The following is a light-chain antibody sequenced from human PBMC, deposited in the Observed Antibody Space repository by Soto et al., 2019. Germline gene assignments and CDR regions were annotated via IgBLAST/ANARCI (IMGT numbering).Light chain of an antibody. Sequence: QSVLTQPRSVSGSPGQSVTISCTGTSSDVGGYNYVSWYQQHPGKAPKLMIYDVSKRPSGVPDRFSGSKSGNTASLTISGLHAEDEADYYCCSYAGSYTLFGRGTKLTVL. V-gene: IGLV2-11*01. CDR1: SSDVGGYNY. J-gene: IGLJ2*01. CDR3: CSYAGSYTL. CDR2: DVS.